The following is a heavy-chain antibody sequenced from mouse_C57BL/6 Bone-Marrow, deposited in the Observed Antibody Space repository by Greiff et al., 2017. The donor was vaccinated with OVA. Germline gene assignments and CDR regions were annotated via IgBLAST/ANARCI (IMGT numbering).Heavy chain of an antibody. Sequence: VQRVESGPGLVQPSQSLSITCTVSGFSLTSYGVHWVRQSPGKGLAWLGVIWRGGSTDYNAAFMSRLSLNKDNSKSQVFFKMNSLQADDTAIYYSATPYAMDDWGQGTSVTVSS. J-gene: IGHJ4*01. CDR1: GFSLTSYG. V-gene: IGHV2-5*01. CDR3: ATPYAMDD. CDR2: IWRGGST.